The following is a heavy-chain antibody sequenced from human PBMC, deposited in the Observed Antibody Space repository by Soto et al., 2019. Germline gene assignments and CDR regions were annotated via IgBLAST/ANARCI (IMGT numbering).Heavy chain of an antibody. D-gene: IGHD3-22*01. CDR1: GGTFSSYA. CDR2: IIPIFGTA. CDR3: ARAPNSSGYPSNPFDY. Sequence: SVKVSCKASGGTFSSYAISWVRQVPGQGLEWMGGIIPIFGTANYAQKFQGRVTITADESTSTAYMELSSLRSEDTAVYYCARAPNSSGYPSNPFDYWGQGTLVTVS. J-gene: IGHJ4*02. V-gene: IGHV1-69*13.